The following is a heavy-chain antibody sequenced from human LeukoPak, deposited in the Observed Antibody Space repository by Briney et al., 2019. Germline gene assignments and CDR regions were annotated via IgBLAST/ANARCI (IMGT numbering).Heavy chain of an antibody. CDR2: IGTAGDT. CDR1: GFTFSSYD. CDR3: ARGRQKNCGGDCYYYYFDY. D-gene: IGHD2-21*02. V-gene: IGHV3-13*01. J-gene: IGHJ4*02. Sequence: GGSLRLSCAASGFTFSSYDMHWVRQATGKGLEWVSAIGTAGDTYYPGSVKGRFTISRENAKNALYLQMNSLRAGDTALYYCARGRQKNCGGDCYYYYFDYWGQGTLVTVSS.